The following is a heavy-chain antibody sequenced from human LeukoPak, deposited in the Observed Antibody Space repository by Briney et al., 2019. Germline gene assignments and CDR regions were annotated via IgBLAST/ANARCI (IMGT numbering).Heavy chain of an antibody. V-gene: IGHV1-2*02. CDR3: ARDSSASSGHFDY. D-gene: IGHD6-25*01. CDR1: GYTFTGYY. Sequence: ASVTVSCKASGYTFTGYYMHWVRQAPGQGLEWMGWINPNSGGTNYAQKFQGRVTMTSDTSISTAYMELSRLRSDDTAVYYCARDSSASSGHFDYWGQGTLVTVSS. J-gene: IGHJ4*02. CDR2: INPNSGGT.